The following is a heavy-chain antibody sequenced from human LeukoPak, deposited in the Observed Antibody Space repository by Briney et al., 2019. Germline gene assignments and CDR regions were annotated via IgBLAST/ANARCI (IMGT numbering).Heavy chain of an antibody. CDR2: IRTKVNNYTT. D-gene: IGHD6-19*01. Sequence: PGGSLRLSCAASGFNSSDHYMDWVRQAPGKGLGWVGRIRTKVNNYTTQYAASLQVRLTISRDDPKNSLYLQINSMKTEDTAVYYCARESSGWRGYFDYWGQGTLLTVS. CDR3: ARESSGWRGYFDY. J-gene: IGHJ4*02. CDR1: GFNSSDHY. V-gene: IGHV3-72*01.